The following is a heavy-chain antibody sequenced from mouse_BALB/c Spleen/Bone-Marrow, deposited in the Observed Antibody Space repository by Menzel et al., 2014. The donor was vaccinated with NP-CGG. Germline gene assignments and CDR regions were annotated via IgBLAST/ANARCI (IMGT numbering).Heavy chain of an antibody. CDR1: GFAFSRYD. D-gene: IGHD1-1*01. J-gene: IGHJ4*01. Sequence: EVMLVESGGVLVEPGGSPKLSCAASGFAFSRYDMSWVRQTPEKRLEWVATISSGGSYTYYPDSVKGRFTISRDNAKNTLYLQMSSLKSEDTAMYYCTRDPYYDGNSYAMDYWGQGTSVTVSS. CDR2: ISSGGSYT. CDR3: TRDPYYDGNSYAMDY. V-gene: IGHV5-6-4*01.